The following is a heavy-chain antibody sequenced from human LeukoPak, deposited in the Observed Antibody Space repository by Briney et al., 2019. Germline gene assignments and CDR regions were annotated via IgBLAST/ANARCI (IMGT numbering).Heavy chain of an antibody. D-gene: IGHD1-1*01. CDR3: WRGTPNYNPYFPRFDF. V-gene: IGHV3-7*04. J-gene: IGHJ4*02. CDR2: IQQDGSEK. Sequence: PGGSLRLSCAASGFTFSRYWMTWVRQAPGKGLEGVANIQQDGSEKYYVDSVKGRFTISRDNAKNSLYLHMSSLRAGATAVYYFWRGTPNYNPYFPRFDFWGQGILVTVSS. CDR1: GFTFSRYW.